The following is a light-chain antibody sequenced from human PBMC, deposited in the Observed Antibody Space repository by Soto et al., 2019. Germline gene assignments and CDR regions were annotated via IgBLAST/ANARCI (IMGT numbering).Light chain of an antibody. J-gene: IGLJ2*01. CDR2: RNN. CDR1: SSNIGDNY. CDR3: AAWDDSLSGPV. V-gene: IGLV1-47*01. Sequence: QSVLTQPPSASGTPGQRVSISCSGSSSNIGDNYVNWYQQFPGTPPKLLIYRNNQRPSGVPDRFSGSKSGTSASLAITGLRSDAEADYYCAAWDDSLSGPVFGGGTKLTVL.